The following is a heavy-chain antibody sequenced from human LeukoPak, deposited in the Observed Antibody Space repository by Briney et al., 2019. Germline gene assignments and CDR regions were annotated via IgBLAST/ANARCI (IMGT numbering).Heavy chain of an antibody. CDR3: VMAIDY. CDR1: GFTFSSYG. J-gene: IGHJ4*02. Sequence: GRSLRLSCAASGFTFSSYGMHWVRQAPGKGLEWVAVISYDGSNEYYADSVKGRFTISRDNSKNTLYLQMNSLRAEDTAVYYCVMAIDYWGQGTLVTVSS. CDR2: ISYDGSNE. V-gene: IGHV3-30*03.